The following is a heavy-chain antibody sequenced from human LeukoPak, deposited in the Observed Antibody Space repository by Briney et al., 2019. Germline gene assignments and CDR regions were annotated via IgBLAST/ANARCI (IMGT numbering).Heavy chain of an antibody. Sequence: PGGSLRLSCAASGFTFCSYEMIWVRQAPGKGRMWVSYICSSGSTMYYADSVKGRFTISRGNAKNSLSLQMNSLRAEDTAVYYCARFLVDTVMLWPADVWGKGTTVTVSS. CDR1: GFTFCSYE. CDR2: ICSSGSTM. D-gene: IGHD5-18*01. V-gene: IGHV3-48*03. CDR3: ARFLVDTVMLWPADV. J-gene: IGHJ6*04.